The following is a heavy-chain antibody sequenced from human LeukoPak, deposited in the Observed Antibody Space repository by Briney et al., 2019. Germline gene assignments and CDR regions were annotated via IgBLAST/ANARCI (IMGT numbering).Heavy chain of an antibody. CDR1: GLTLSSYA. CDR2: ISGSGGST. CDR3: AKDRLVGFADDYRDY. V-gene: IGHV3-23*01. D-gene: IGHD4-11*01. J-gene: IGHJ4*02. Sequence: GGSLRLSCAASGLTLSSYAMSWVRQAPGKGLEWVSSISGSGGSTYYADSVKGRFTISRDNSRNTLYLQMNSLRAEDTAVYYCAKDRLVGFADDYRDYWGQGTLVTVSS.